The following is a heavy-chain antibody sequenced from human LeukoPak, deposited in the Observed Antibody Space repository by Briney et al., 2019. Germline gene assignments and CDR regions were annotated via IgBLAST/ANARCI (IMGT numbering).Heavy chain of an antibody. D-gene: IGHD6-13*01. Sequence: ASVKVSCKASGYTFTGYYMHWVRQAPGQGLEWMGWINPNSGGTNYAQKFQGRVTTTRDTSISTAYMELSRLRSDDTAVYYCARGKGIAAGYYMDVWGKGTTVTVSS. CDR1: GYTFTGYY. V-gene: IGHV1-2*02. CDR2: INPNSGGT. J-gene: IGHJ6*03. CDR3: ARGKGIAAGYYMDV.